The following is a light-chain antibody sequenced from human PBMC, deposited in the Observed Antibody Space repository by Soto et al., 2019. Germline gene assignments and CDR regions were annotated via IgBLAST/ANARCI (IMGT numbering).Light chain of an antibody. CDR3: QQYNNWPPT. CDR1: QSARSS. J-gene: IGKJ5*01. CDR2: DVS. Sequence: EVVMTQSQATLSVSPGERAPLSCRASQSARSSLGWYQQKPGQAPSLLIYDVSIRATGIPARFNGSGAGTEFTLTISSLQSEDFAVYYCQQYNNWPPTFGQGTRLEIK. V-gene: IGKV3-15*01.